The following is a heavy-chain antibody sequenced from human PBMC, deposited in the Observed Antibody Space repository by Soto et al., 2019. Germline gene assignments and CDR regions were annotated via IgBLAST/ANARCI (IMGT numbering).Heavy chain of an antibody. CDR2: ISSSSSYT. D-gene: IGHD3-16*01. J-gene: IGHJ4*02. CDR1: GFTFTDYS. CDR3: ARAYEGDYFDY. Sequence: GGSLRLSCAASGFTFTDYSMGWVRQAPGKGLEWVSYISSSSSYTNYADSVKGRFTISRDNAKNSLYLQMNSLRAEDTAVYYCARAYEGDYFDYWGQGTLVTVSS. V-gene: IGHV3-11*06.